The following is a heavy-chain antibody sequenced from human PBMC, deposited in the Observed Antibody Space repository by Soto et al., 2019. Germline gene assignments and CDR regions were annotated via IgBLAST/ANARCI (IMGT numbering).Heavy chain of an antibody. Sequence: SETLSLTCAVYGGSFSGYYWSWIRQPPGKGLEWIGEINHSGTTSYNPSLNSRVTISVDTSKNQFSLKLNSVTAADTAVYYCARESYYGSGATVVGYWGLGTLVTVSS. CDR2: INHSGTT. D-gene: IGHD3-10*01. J-gene: IGHJ4*02. V-gene: IGHV4-34*01. CDR3: ARESYYGSGATVVGY. CDR1: GGSFSGYY.